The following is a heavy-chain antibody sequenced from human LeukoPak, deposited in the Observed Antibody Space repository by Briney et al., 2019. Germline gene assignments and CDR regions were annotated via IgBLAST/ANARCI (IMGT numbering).Heavy chain of an antibody. Sequence: GASVKVSCKASGGTFSSYAISWVRQAPGQGLEWMGGIIPIFGTANYAQKFQGRVTITADESTSTAYMELRSLRSDDTAVYYCARGHSSSWYLDYWGQGTLVTVSS. J-gene: IGHJ4*02. CDR3: ARGHSSSWYLDY. V-gene: IGHV1-69*13. CDR1: GGTFSSYA. CDR2: IIPIFGTA. D-gene: IGHD6-13*01.